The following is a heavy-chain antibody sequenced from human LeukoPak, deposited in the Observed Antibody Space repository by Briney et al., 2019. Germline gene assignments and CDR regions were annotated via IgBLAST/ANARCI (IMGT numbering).Heavy chain of an antibody. Sequence: ETLSLTCTVSGGSISSYYWSWIRQPPGKGLEWIGYIYYSGSTNCNPSLKSRVTISVDTSKNQFSLKLSSVTAADTAVYYCARSQYYDFWSGINWFDPWGQGTLVTVSS. CDR1: GGSISSYY. D-gene: IGHD3-3*01. CDR2: IYYSGST. J-gene: IGHJ5*02. CDR3: ARSQYYDFWSGINWFDP. V-gene: IGHV4-59*08.